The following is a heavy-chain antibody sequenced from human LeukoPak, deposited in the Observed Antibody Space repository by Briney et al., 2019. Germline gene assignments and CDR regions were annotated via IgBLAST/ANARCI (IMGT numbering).Heavy chain of an antibody. CDR1: GYTFTTYW. CDR2: INAADSDT. CDR3: ARLSPIRMLDCLDI. D-gene: IGHD1-1*01. Sequence: PGESLKISCRGSGYTFTTYWIGWVRQMPGKGLEWMGIINAADSDTRYSPSFQGQVTTSADKSISTAYLQWTSLKTSDTAIYYCARLSPIRMLDCLDIWGQGTMVTVSS. V-gene: IGHV5-51*01. J-gene: IGHJ3*02.